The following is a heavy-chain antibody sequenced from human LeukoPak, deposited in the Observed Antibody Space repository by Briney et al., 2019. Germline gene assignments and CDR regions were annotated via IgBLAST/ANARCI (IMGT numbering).Heavy chain of an antibody. D-gene: IGHD5-24*01. V-gene: IGHV4-59*01. Sequence: SETLSLTCTVSGGSISTYYWSWIRQPPGKGLELVGYIYYILSTNYNPSLNSRGTISVDTSKNHFSLQLTSVTAADTAVYYCARGAGTKELAFGHWGQGTLVTVSS. J-gene: IGHJ4*02. CDR2: IYYILST. CDR3: ARGAGTKELAFGH. CDR1: GGSISTYY.